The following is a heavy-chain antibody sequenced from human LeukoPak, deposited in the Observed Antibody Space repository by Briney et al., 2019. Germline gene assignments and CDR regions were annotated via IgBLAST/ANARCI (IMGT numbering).Heavy chain of an antibody. CDR2: IYHSGST. J-gene: IGHJ4*02. V-gene: IGHV4-30-2*01. CDR3: ARVVGIPLIHLHDAYYFDY. CDR1: GGSISSGSYY. Sequence: SQTLSLTCTVSGGSISSGSYYWSWIRQPPGKGLEWTGYIYHSGSTYYNPSLKSRVTISVDRSKNQFSLKLSSVTAADTAVYYCARVVGIPLIHLHDAYYFDYWGQGTLVTVSS. D-gene: IGHD1-1*01.